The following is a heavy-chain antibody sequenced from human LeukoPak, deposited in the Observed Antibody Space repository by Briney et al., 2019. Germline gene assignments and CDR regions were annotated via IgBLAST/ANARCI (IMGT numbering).Heavy chain of an antibody. V-gene: IGHV4-39*01. J-gene: IGHJ4*02. Sequence: SETLSLTCTVSGVSISSSNSYWGWVRQPPGRGLEWIGSIYYSGNTYYNASLKSQVSISIDTSKNQSSLRLTSVTAADTAVYYCARQTGSGLFILPGGQGTLVTVSS. D-gene: IGHD3/OR15-3a*01. CDR3: ARQTGSGLFILP. CDR2: IYYSGNT. CDR1: GVSISSSNSY.